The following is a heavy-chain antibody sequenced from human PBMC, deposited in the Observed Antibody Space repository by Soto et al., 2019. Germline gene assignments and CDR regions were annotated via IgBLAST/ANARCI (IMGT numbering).Heavy chain of an antibody. Sequence: SETLSLTCTVSGGSISGYYWSWIRQPPGEGLEWIGYVYYTGSTNYNPSLNGRVTMSVDTSKNQFSLKLSSVTAADTAVYYCARPHKYWGQGTLVTSPQ. J-gene: IGHJ4*02. CDR1: GGSISGYY. CDR2: VYYTGST. V-gene: IGHV4-59*01. CDR3: ARPHKY.